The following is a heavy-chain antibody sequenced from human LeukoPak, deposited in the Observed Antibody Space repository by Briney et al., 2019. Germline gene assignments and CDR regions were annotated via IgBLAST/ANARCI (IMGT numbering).Heavy chain of an antibody. CDR2: IPYSGST. CDR1: GDSITSYY. Sequence: PSETLSLTCTVSGDSITSYYWSWIRQPPGKGLEWIGYIPYSGSTNYNPSLKSRVTISVDTSKNQFSLKLSSVTAADTAVYYCASRSYYYYGMDVWGQGTTVTVSS. J-gene: IGHJ6*02. CDR3: ASRSYYYYGMDV. V-gene: IGHV4-59*08. D-gene: IGHD6-6*01.